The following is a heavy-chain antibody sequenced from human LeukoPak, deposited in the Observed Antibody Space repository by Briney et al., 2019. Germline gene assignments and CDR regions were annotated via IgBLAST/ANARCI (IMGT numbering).Heavy chain of an antibody. Sequence: GESLKISCKGSGYSFTRYWIGWVRQMPGKGLEWMGIIHPGGADTRYSPSFQGQVTISVDKSISTAYLQWSSLKASDTAMYYCARRRYCSGGSCYGVDYWGQGTLVTVSS. CDR3: ARRRYCSGGSCYGVDY. J-gene: IGHJ4*02. CDR2: IHPGGADT. V-gene: IGHV5-51*01. D-gene: IGHD2-15*01. CDR1: GYSFTRYW.